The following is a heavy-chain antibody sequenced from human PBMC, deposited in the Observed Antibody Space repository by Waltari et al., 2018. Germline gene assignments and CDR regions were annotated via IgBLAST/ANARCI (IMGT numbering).Heavy chain of an antibody. J-gene: IGHJ3*02. V-gene: IGHV4-30-4*01. CDR2: IYYSGST. D-gene: IGHD3-16*02. Sequence: GKGLEWIGYIYYSGSTYYNPSLKSRVTISVDTSKNQFSLKLSSVTAADTAVYYCARTMITFGGVIALDAFDIWGQGTMVTVSS. CDR3: ARTMITFGGVIALDAFDI.